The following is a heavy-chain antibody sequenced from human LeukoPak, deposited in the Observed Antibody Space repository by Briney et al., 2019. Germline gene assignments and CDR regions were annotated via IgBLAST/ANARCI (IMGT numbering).Heavy chain of an antibody. D-gene: IGHD3-10*01. V-gene: IGHV3-30*04. J-gene: IGHJ4*02. CDR3: ARAGRGVTLYTDY. Sequence: GGSLRLSRAASGFTFSSYAMHWVRQAPGKGLEWVAVISYDGSNKYYADSVKGRFTISRDNSKNTLYLQMNSLRAEDTAVYYCARAGRGVTLYTDYWGRGTLVTVSS. CDR1: GFTFSSYA. CDR2: ISYDGSNK.